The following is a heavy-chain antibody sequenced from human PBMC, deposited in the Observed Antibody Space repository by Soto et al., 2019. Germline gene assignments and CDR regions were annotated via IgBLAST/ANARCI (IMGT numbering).Heavy chain of an antibody. CDR1: GYTFTSYD. CDR3: ARGGEGSSSDYYHYYLDF. V-gene: IGHV1-8*01. Sequence: ASVKVACKASGYTFTSYDINWVRQATGQGLEWMGWMNPNSGNTGYAQKFQGRVTMTRNTSISTAYMELSSLRSEDTAVYYCARGGEGSSSDYYHYYLDFWGKGSTVIVSS. D-gene: IGHD6-6*01. CDR2: MNPNSGNT. J-gene: IGHJ6*03.